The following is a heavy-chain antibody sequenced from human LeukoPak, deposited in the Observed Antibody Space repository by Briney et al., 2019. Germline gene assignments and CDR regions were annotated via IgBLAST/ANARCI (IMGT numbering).Heavy chain of an antibody. J-gene: IGHJ4*02. CDR2: ISYDGSNK. Sequence: PGGSLRLSGAGSGFTFSSYGRHWVRQAPGKGLEWVAVISYDGSNKYYADSVKGRFTISRDNSKNTLYLQMNSLRAEDTAVYYCAKAIAAAGLDYWGQGTLVTVSS. V-gene: IGHV3-30*18. CDR1: GFTFSSYG. D-gene: IGHD6-13*01. CDR3: AKAIAAAGLDY.